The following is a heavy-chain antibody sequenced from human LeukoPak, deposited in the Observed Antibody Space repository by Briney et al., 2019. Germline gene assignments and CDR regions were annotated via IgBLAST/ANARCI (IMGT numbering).Heavy chain of an antibody. CDR1: GFTFSSYW. CDR3: AKEDCSAGGCYYSYFDS. V-gene: IGHV3-74*01. CDR2: IDTDGSNT. J-gene: IGHJ4*02. Sequence: GGSLRLSCAASGFTFSSYWIHWVRQAPGKGLVWVSRIDTDGSNTYYADSVKGRFTISRDNSKNTLYLQMNSLRAEDTAVYYCAKEDCSAGGCYYSYFDSWGQGVLVTVSS. D-gene: IGHD2-15*01.